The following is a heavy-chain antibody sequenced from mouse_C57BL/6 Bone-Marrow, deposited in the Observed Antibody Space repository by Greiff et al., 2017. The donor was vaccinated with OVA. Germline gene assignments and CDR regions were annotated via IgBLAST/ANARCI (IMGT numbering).Heavy chain of an antibody. Sequence: QVQLQQPGAELVKPGASVKMSCKASGYTFTSYWITWVKQRPGQGLEWIGDIYPGSGCTNYNETFKSKATLTVDTSSSTAYMQLSSLTSEDSAVYYCARRYYGSSWYFDVWGTGTTVTVSS. CDR2: IYPGSGCT. CDR3: ARRYYGSSWYFDV. J-gene: IGHJ1*03. V-gene: IGHV1-55*01. CDR1: GYTFTSYW. D-gene: IGHD1-1*01.